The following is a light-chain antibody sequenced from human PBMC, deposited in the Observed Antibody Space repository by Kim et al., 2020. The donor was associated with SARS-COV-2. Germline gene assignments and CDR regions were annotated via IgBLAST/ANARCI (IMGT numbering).Light chain of an antibody. CDR2: DVS. J-gene: IGLJ2*01. Sequence: GHSITISCTATSSDVGGYNSVSWYPQHPGKAPKLMIYDVSNPPSGVSNRFSGSKSGNTASLTNSALQAEDEADYYCSSSTSSSTLVFGGGTQLTVL. V-gene: IGLV2-14*03. CDR1: SSDVGGYNS. CDR3: SSSTSSSTLV.